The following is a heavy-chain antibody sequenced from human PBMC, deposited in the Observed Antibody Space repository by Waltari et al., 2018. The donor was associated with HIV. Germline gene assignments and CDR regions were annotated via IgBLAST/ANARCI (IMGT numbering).Heavy chain of an antibody. CDR1: GASISSSSYY. D-gene: IGHD5-12*01. CDR2: IYYSGST. V-gene: IGHV4-39*07. Sequence: QLQLQESGPGLVKPSETLSLTCTVPGASISSSSYYWRSIRQPPGKGLEWIGSIYYSGSTYYNPSLKSRVSMSLVSSKSQFSLKLRSVTALDTAVYYCARGRRWLQFHGHYYFDYWGQGILVTVSS. CDR3: ARGRRWLQFHGHYYFDY. J-gene: IGHJ4*02.